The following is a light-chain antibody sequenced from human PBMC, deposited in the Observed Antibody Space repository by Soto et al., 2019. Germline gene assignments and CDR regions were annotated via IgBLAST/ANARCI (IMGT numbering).Light chain of an antibody. Sequence: QSALTQPASVSGSPGQSITISCTGTSSDVGGYNYVSWYQQHPGKAPKLMIYEVSTRPSGVSLRFSGSKSGNTASLTISGLQAEDEADYYCSSYTTSSSLSYVFGTGTKLTVL. CDR3: SSYTTSSSLSYV. V-gene: IGLV2-14*01. CDR2: EVS. J-gene: IGLJ1*01. CDR1: SSDVGGYNY.